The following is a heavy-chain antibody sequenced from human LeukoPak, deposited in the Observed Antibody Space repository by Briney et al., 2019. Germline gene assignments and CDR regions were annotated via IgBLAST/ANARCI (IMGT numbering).Heavy chain of an antibody. Sequence: SETLSLTCTVSGGSISSYYWSWIRQPPGEGLEWIGYIYYSGSTNYNPSLKSRVTISVDTSKNQFSLKLSSVTAADTAVYYCARVNYDSSGYNFDYWGQGTLVTVSS. CDR2: IYYSGST. CDR1: GGSISSYY. CDR3: ARVNYDSSGYNFDY. D-gene: IGHD3-22*01. V-gene: IGHV4-59*01. J-gene: IGHJ4*02.